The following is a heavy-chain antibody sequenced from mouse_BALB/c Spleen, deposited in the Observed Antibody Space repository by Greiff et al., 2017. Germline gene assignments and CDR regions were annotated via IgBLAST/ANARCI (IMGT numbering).Heavy chain of an antibody. Sequence: VQLQQSGPELVKPGASVKISCKASGYSFTGYYMHWVKQSPENSLEWIGEINPSTGGTSYNQKFKGKATLTVDKSSSTAYMQLKSLTSEESAVYYRTRWGYYGYVGGNYFDYWGQGTTLTVSS. J-gene: IGHJ2*01. CDR2: INPSTGGT. CDR1: GYSFTGYY. D-gene: IGHD1-2*01. CDR3: TRWGYYGYVGGNYFDY. V-gene: IGHV1-42*01.